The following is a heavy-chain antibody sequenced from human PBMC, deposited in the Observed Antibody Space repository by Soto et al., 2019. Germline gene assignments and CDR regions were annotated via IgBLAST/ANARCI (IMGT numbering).Heavy chain of an antibody. J-gene: IGHJ6*02. D-gene: IGHD1-26*01. CDR3: GKDVGDYVPYYYGVDV. CDR1: GFTFKTHA. CDR2: IAYDGNEK. V-gene: IGHV3-30*18. Sequence: QVQLVESGGGVVQPGTSLRLSCAASGFTFKTHAMHWVRQAPGKGLEWMAVIAYDGNEKFYADFVKGRFTIYRDNSKNALYLQINTLRNEDTAVYYCGKDVGDYVPYYYGVDVWGQGTTVTVSS.